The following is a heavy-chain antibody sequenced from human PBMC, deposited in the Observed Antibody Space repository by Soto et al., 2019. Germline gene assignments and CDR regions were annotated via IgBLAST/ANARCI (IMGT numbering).Heavy chain of an antibody. CDR1: GGSISSYY. D-gene: IGHD4-17*01. V-gene: IGHV4-59*08. J-gene: IGHJ4*02. Sequence: SETLSLTCTVSGGSISSYYWSWIRQPPGKGLEWIGYIYYSGSTNYNPSLKSRVTISVDTSKNQFSLKLSSVTAADTAVYYCARMDDYDPYYFDYWGQGTLVTVSS. CDR3: ARMDDYDPYYFDY. CDR2: IYYSGST.